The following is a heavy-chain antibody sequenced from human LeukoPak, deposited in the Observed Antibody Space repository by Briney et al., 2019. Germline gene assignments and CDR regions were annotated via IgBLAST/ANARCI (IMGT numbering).Heavy chain of an antibody. CDR2: INANSGGT. V-gene: IGHV1-2*06. CDR3: ARGEIVGATKLKIMPDY. D-gene: IGHD1-26*01. CDR1: GYTFTGYY. Sequence: ASVQVSCEASGYTFTGYYMHWVRQAPGQGLEWMGRINANSGGTNYAQKFQGRVTMTRDTSISTAYMELSRLRSDDTAVYYCARGEIVGATKLKIMPDYWGQGTLVTVSS. J-gene: IGHJ4*02.